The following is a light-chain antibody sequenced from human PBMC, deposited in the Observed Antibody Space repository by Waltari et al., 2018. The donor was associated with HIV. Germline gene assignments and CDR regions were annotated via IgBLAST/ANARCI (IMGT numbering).Light chain of an antibody. V-gene: IGLV1-44*01. CDR1: SSTLRTNT. Sequence: QSVLTQPPSAPRTPGQRVHISCYGTSSTLRTNTPNRYQPLPGTAPKLLSYSNIQRPSGVPDRFSGSKSGTSASLAISGLQSDDEADYYCAAWDDSLNGLWVFGGGTKLTVL. CDR2: SNI. CDR3: AAWDDSLNGLWV. J-gene: IGLJ3*02.